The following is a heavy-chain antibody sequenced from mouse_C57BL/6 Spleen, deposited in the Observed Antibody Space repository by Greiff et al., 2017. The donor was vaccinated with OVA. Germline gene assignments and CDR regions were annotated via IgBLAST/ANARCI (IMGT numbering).Heavy chain of an antibody. Sequence: VQLQQSGPVLVKPGASVKMSCKASGYTFTDYYMDWVKQSHGKSLEWIGVINPYNGGTSYNQKFKGKATLTVDKSSSTAYMELNSLTSEDSAVYYCARPLGSSSYYFDYWGQGTTLTVSS. V-gene: IGHV1-19*01. CDR1: GYTFTDYY. CDR2: INPYNGGT. D-gene: IGHD1-1*01. J-gene: IGHJ2*01. CDR3: ARPLGSSSYYFDY.